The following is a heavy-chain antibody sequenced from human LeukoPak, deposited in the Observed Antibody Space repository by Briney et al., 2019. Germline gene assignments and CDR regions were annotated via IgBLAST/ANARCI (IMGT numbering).Heavy chain of an antibody. CDR3: ARGCSSTSCYGDDAFDI. V-gene: IGHV1-69*01. D-gene: IGHD2-2*01. CDR2: IIPIFGTA. CDR1: GGTFSSYA. J-gene: IGHJ3*02. Sequence: SVKVSCKASGGTFSSYAISWVRQAPGQGLEWMGGIIPIFGTANYAQKFQGRVTITADESTSTAYMELSSLRSEDTAVYYCARGCSSTSCYGDDAFDIWGQGTMVTVSS.